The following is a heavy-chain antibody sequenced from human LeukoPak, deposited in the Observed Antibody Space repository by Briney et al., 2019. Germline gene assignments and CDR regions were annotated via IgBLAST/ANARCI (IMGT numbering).Heavy chain of an antibody. Sequence: SETLSLTCTVTDGSINNYYWSWLRQPPGKGLEWTGYIYENGSTNYNASLKSRATMSVDKSKNQFALKLSSVTAADTAVYYCARLKWGTTSWFDPWGQGTLVSVAS. CDR3: ARLKWGTTSWFDP. CDR2: IYENGST. D-gene: IGHD1-1*01. CDR1: DGSINNYY. J-gene: IGHJ5*01. V-gene: IGHV4-59*08.